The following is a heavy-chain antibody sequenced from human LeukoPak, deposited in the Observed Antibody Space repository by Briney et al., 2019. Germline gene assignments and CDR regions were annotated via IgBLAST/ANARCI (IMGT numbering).Heavy chain of an antibody. CDR2: TYYRAQWFI. D-gene: IGHD3-22*01. Sequence: SQTLSLTSAISGVSVSSDSAAGNWIRQPPSRGLEWLGRTYYRAQWFIAYAVSVKTRITIKSDTTRNQFSLELNSVTPEDTGVYYCARGSGYYDTGSFSFVDNWGQGTLVTVSS. J-gene: IGHJ4*02. V-gene: IGHV6-1*01. CDR3: ARGSGYYDTGSFSFVDN. CDR1: GVSVSSDSAA.